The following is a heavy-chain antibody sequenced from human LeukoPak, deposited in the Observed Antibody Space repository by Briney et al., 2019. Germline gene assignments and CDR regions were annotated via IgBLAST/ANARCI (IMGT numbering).Heavy chain of an antibody. CDR1: GFSFNNYS. Sequence: PGGSLRLSCAASGFSFNNYSMNWVRQAPGKGLEWVSSISTTSSYTYYADSVKGRFTISRDNAKNPLYLQMNSLRAEDTAVYYCASPVSTMIVVDNDAFDIWGQGTMVTVSS. J-gene: IGHJ3*02. CDR2: ISTTSSYT. D-gene: IGHD3-22*01. CDR3: ASPVSTMIVVDNDAFDI. V-gene: IGHV3-21*04.